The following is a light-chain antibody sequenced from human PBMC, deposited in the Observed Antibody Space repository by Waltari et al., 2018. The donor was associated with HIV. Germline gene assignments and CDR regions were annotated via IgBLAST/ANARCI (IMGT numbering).Light chain of an antibody. CDR1: SSNIGNNY. V-gene: IGLV1-51*01. J-gene: IGLJ3*02. Sequence: QSVLTQPPSVSAAPGQKVVISCSGSSSNIGNNYVSWFQQLPGTAPKFIIYANNKRPSGIPDRFSGSRSGTSATLSITGLQTGDEADYYCGTWDTSLSAGVFGGGTKVTVL. CDR2: ANN. CDR3: GTWDTSLSAGV.